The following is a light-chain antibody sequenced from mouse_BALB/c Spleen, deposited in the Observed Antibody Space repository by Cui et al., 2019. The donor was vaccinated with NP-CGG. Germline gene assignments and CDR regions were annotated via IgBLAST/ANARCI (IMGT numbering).Light chain of an antibody. CDR1: TGAVTTNNY. Sequence: QAVVTQESALTTSPGETVKLTCRSSTGAVTTNNYANWVQEKPDHLFTGLIGGTNNRAPGVPARFSGSLIGDKAVLTITGAQTEDEAIYFCALWYSNHWVFGGGTKLTVL. V-gene: IGLV1*01. CDR2: GTN. J-gene: IGLJ1*01. CDR3: ALWYSNHWV.